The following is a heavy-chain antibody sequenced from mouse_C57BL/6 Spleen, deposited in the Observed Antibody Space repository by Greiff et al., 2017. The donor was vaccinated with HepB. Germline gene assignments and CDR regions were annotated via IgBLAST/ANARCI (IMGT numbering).Heavy chain of an antibody. Sequence: VKLVESGPGLVAPSQSLSITCTVSGFSLTSYGVDWVRQSPGKGLEWLGVIWGVGSTNYNSALKSRLSISKDNSKSQVFLKMNSLQTDDTAMYYCASELGNWGAFAYWGQGTLVTVSA. CDR3: ASELGNWGAFAY. V-gene: IGHV2-6*01. CDR2: IWGVGST. D-gene: IGHD4-1*01. CDR1: GFSLTSYG. J-gene: IGHJ3*01.